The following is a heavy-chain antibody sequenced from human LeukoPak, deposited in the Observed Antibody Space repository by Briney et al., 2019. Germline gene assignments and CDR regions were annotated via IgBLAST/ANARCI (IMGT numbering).Heavy chain of an antibody. D-gene: IGHD2-21*02. CDR2: INSDGSST. V-gene: IGHV3-74*01. CDR1: GFTFSSYW. Sequence: GGSLTLSCAASGFTFSSYWMHWVRQAPGKGLVWVSRINSDGSSTSYADSVKGRFTISRDNAKNTLYLQMNSLRAEDTAVYYCARDVVTADAFDIWGQGTMVTVSS. CDR3: ARDVVTADAFDI. J-gene: IGHJ3*02.